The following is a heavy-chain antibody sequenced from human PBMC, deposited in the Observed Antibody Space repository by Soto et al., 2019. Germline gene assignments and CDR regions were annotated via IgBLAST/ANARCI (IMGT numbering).Heavy chain of an antibody. CDR2: ISYDGNNK. J-gene: IGHJ4*02. CDR1: GFTFSPYA. Sequence: QVQLVESGGGVVQPGRSLRLSCAASGFTFSPYAMHWVRQAPGKGLEWVAVISYDGNNKNYADSVKGRLAISRDNSRNTLDLQMNSLRAEHTAVYYCARARLDTPALDYWGQGTLVNVSS. V-gene: IGHV3-30*09. D-gene: IGHD2-2*01. CDR3: ARARLDTPALDY.